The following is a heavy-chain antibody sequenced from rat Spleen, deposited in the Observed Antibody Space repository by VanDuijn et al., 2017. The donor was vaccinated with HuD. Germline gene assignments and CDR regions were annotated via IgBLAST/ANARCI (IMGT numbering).Heavy chain of an antibody. Sequence: EVQLVESGGGLVQPGRSLKFSCAASGFSFGDYAMAWVRQAPKKGLEWVASIGTGGGNTYYRDSVKGRFTISRDNAKSTLYLQVDSLRSEDTAIYYCARPTTGIPFNYWGQGVMVTVSS. CDR3: ARPTTGIPFNY. CDR1: GFSFGDYA. D-gene: IGHD1-9*01. CDR2: IGTGGGNT. V-gene: IGHV5S23*01. J-gene: IGHJ2*01.